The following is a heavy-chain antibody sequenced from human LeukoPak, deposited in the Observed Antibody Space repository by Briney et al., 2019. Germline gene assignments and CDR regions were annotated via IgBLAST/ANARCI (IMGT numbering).Heavy chain of an antibody. D-gene: IGHD2-15*01. V-gene: IGHV3-23*01. J-gene: IGHJ5*02. CDR2: ISGSGHNT. CDR1: GFTFSNYG. CDR3: ARSKSGRYCSGGSCYFGGFDP. Sequence: GGSLRLSCAASGFTFSNYGMNWVRQAPGKGLEWVSAISGSGHNTYYADSVKGRFTISRDNSKNTLYLQMNSLRAEDTAVYYCARSKSGRYCSGGSCYFGGFDPWGQGTLVTVSS.